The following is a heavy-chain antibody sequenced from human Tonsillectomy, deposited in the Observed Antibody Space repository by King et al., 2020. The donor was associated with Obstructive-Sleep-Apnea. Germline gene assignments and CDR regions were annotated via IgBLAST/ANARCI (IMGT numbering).Heavy chain of an antibody. Sequence: DVQLVESGGGLVQPGGSLRLSCAASGFTFSSYAMSLVRQAPGKGLEWVSAISGSGGSPYDADSVKGRFTIARDNSKNTLYLQMNSLRAEDTAVYYCAKDSNLDSSGYYALFFDYWGQGTLVTVSS. CDR3: AKDSNLDSSGYYALFFDY. V-gene: IGHV3-23*04. CDR2: ISGSGGSP. D-gene: IGHD3-22*01. J-gene: IGHJ4*02. CDR1: GFTFSSYA.